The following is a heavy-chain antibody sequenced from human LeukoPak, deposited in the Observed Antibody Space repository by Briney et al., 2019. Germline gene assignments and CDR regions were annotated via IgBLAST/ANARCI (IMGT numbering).Heavy chain of an antibody. V-gene: IGHV1-2*02. Sequence: ASVKVSCKASGYTFTSYAMNWVRQAPGQGLEWMGWINPNSGGTNYAQKFQGRVTMTRDTSISTAYMELSRLRSDDTAVYYCARDEGRDIVVVPAATSWGQGTLVTVSS. J-gene: IGHJ4*02. CDR1: GYTFTSYA. D-gene: IGHD2-2*01. CDR3: ARDEGRDIVVVPAATS. CDR2: INPNSGGT.